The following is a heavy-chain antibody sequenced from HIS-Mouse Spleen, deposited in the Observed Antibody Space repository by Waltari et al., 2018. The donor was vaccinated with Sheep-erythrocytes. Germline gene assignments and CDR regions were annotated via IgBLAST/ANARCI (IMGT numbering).Heavy chain of an antibody. D-gene: IGHD2-2*01. CDR2: SSWNRCSI. Sequence: EVQLVESGGGLVQPGRSLRLSCAAPGLSFDDYAMHWVRQAPGKGLERVTGSSWNRCSIGYADAVKGRFTISRYDAKNSLYLQRNSLRAEDTALYYCAKDISRNLVVVPAAVGDYWGQGTLVTVSS. CDR3: AKDISRNLVVVPAAVGDY. J-gene: IGHJ4*02. V-gene: IGHV3-9*01. CDR1: GLSFDDYA.